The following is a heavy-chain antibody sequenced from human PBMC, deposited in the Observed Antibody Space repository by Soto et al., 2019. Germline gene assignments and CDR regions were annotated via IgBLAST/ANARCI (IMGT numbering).Heavy chain of an antibody. Sequence: GGSLRLSCAASGFTFSSYAMSWVRQAPGKGLEWVSAISSSGSSTYYADSVKGRFTISRDNSKNTLYLQMNSLRAEDTAVHYCEPGNGNYYYHGMDVWGQGTTVPVSS. V-gene: IGHV3-23*01. CDR2: ISSSGSST. D-gene: IGHD1-1*01. CDR1: GFTFSSYA. CDR3: EPGNGNYYYHGMDV. J-gene: IGHJ6*02.